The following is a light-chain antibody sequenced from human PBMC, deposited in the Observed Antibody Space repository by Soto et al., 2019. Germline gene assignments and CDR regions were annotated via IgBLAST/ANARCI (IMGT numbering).Light chain of an antibody. CDR3: QQYCSSQP. V-gene: IGKV3-20*01. CDR1: QSVSSNY. Sequence: EIVLTQSPGTLSLSPGERATLSCRASQSVSSNYLAWYQQKPGQAPRLLIYGASSRATGIPDRFSGSGSGTDFPLTISRLEPADFAVYYCQQYCSSQPFGQGPKVEIK. CDR2: GAS. J-gene: IGKJ1*01.